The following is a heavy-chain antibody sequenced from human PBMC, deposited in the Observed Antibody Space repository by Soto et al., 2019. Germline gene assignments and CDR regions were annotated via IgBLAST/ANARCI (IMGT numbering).Heavy chain of an antibody. J-gene: IGHJ4*02. Sequence: LSLTCTVSGGSISSYYWSWIRQPPGKGLEWIGYIYYSGSTNYNPSLKSRVTISVDTSKNQFSLKLSSVTAADTAVYYCARRWGRSFDYWGQGTLVTLSS. D-gene: IGHD2-15*01. CDR2: IYYSGST. CDR1: GGSISSYY. CDR3: ARRWGRSFDY. V-gene: IGHV4-59*08.